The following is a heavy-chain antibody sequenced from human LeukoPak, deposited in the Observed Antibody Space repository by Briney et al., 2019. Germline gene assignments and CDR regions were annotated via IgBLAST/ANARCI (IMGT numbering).Heavy chain of an antibody. CDR2: ISSSSSTM. CDR1: GFTLSTYS. D-gene: IGHD4-17*01. J-gene: IGHJ4*02. CDR3: ARERYYGDYPDY. V-gene: IGHV3-48*02. Sequence: GGSLRLSCAASGFTLSTYSINLVRQAPGKGLEWVSYISSSSSTMYYADSVKGRFTISRDNAKKSLYLQMNSLRDEDTAVYYCARERYYGDYPDYCGQGTLVTVSS.